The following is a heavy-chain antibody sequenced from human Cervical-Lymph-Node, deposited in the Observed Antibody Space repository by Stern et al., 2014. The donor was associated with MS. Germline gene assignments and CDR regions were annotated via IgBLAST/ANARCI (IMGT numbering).Heavy chain of an antibody. CDR2: ISYDGSHR. D-gene: IGHD2-21*01. J-gene: IGHJ4*02. CDR1: GFTFSSYA. CDR3: TKDFKTRNSHYFEY. Sequence: MQLVESGGGVVQPGRSLRLSCAASGFTFSSYAMHWVRQAPGKGLEWVAIISYDGSHRSYADSVTGRFTISRDNSKNTLYLQMHSLRPEDTAVYFCTKDFKTRNSHYFEYWGQGTLVTVSS. V-gene: IGHV3-30*18.